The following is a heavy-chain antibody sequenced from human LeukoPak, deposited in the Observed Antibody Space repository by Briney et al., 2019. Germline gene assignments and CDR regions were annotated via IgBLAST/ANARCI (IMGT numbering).Heavy chain of an antibody. V-gene: IGHV3-33*01. CDR1: GFTFSSYG. D-gene: IGHD3-10*01. CDR3: ARGYGSGSYSFDY. CDR2: IWYDGSNK. J-gene: IGHJ4*02. Sequence: HTGGSLRLSCAASGFTFSSYGMHWVRQAPGKGLEWVAVIWYDGSNKYYADSVKGRFTISRDNSKNTLYLQMNSLRAEDTAVYYCARGYGSGSYSFDYWGQGTLVTVSS.